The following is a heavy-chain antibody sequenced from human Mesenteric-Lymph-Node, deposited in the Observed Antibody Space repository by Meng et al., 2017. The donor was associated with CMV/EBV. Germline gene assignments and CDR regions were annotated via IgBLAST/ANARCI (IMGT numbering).Heavy chain of an antibody. CDR3: ARDLIVDYYYYYGMDV. CDR2: IYHSGST. J-gene: IGHJ6*02. Sequence: ESLKISCAVYGGSFSGYYWSWIRQPPGKGLEWIGEIYHSGSTNYNPSLKSRVTISVDKSKNQFSLKLSSVTAADTAVYYCARDLIVDYYYYYGMDVWGQGTTVTVSS. V-gene: IGHV4-34*01. CDR1: GGSFSGYY. D-gene: IGHD2-15*01.